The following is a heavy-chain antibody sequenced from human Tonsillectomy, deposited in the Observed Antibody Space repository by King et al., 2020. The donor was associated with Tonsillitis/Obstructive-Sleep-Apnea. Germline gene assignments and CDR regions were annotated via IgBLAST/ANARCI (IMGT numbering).Heavy chain of an antibody. CDR1: GFSVSYNY. CDR3: AGAPTSVAACGY. Sequence: VQLVESGGGLIQPGGSLRLSCAASGFSVSYNYMSWVRQAPGKGLEWVSSIYTGDRTDYADSVKGRFRISRDDSKNTLFLQMNSLRVEDTAMYYCAGAPTSVAACGYWGQGTLVTVSS. D-gene: IGHD4-23*01. J-gene: IGHJ4*02. CDR2: IYTGDRT. V-gene: IGHV3-53*01.